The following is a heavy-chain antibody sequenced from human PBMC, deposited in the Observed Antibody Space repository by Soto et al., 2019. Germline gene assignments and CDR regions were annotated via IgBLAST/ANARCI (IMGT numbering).Heavy chain of an antibody. V-gene: IGHV4-31*03. Sequence: QVQLQESGPGLVKPSQTLSLTCTVSGGSISSGGYYWSWIRQHPGKGLEWIGYIYYTGSTYYNPALKSRVTLSVDTSKNQFSLKLSSVTAADTAVYYCATLYMVRGVRTFDYWGQGTLVTVSS. CDR2: IYYTGST. J-gene: IGHJ4*02. CDR3: ATLYMVRGVRTFDY. D-gene: IGHD3-10*01. CDR1: GGSISSGGYY.